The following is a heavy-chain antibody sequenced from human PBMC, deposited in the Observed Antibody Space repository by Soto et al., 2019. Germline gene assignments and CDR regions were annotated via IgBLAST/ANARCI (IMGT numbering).Heavy chain of an antibody. J-gene: IGHJ5*02. V-gene: IGHV4-39*01. CDR3: ARHGSGSYYNNWFDP. CDR2: IYYSGST. CDR1: GGSISSSSYY. Sequence: QLQLQESGPGLVKPSETLSLTCTVSGGSISSSSYYWGWIRQPPGKGLEWIGSIYYSGSTYYNPSLKSRVTISVDTSNNQSSLKLSSVTAADTTVYYCARHGSGSYYNNWFDPWGQGTLVTVSS. D-gene: IGHD3-10*01.